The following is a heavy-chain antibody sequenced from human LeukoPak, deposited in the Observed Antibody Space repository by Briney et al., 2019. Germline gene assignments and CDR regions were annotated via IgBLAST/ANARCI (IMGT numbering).Heavy chain of an antibody. D-gene: IGHD1-1*01. CDR2: IYYSGST. CDR3: ARDRGTWNDDGFDY. CDR1: GGSISSSSYY. Sequence: NPSETLSLTCTVSGGSISSSSYYWGWIRQPPGKGLEWIGSIYYSGSTYYNPSLKSRVTISVDTSKNQFSLKLSSVTAADTAVYYCARDRGTWNDDGFDYWGQGTLVTVSS. V-gene: IGHV4-39*07. J-gene: IGHJ4*02.